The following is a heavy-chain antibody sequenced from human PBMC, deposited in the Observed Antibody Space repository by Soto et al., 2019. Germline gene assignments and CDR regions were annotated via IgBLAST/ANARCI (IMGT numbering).Heavy chain of an antibody. J-gene: IGHJ4*02. V-gene: IGHV4-39*02. CDR3: ARDGGYSGFDYFDY. CDR1: GGSISGSYYY. D-gene: IGHD5-12*01. CDR2: VFYTGFT. Sequence: SETLSLTCAVSGGSISGSYYYWGWLRQSPGKGPEWIGSVFYTGFTSYNPSLESRVSVSVDTSKNQFSLKVSGVSAADTAVYYCARDGGYSGFDYFDYWGQGTLVTVSS.